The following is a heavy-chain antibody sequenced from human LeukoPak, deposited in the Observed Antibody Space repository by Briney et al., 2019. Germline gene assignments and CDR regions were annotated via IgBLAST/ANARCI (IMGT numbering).Heavy chain of an antibody. CDR3: ARDLRNYDSSGEFDP. J-gene: IGHJ5*02. D-gene: IGHD3-22*01. V-gene: IGHV1-69*13. CDR1: GGTFSSYA. CDR2: IIPIFGTA. Sequence: ASVKVSCKASGGTFSSYAISWVRQAPGQGLEWMGGIIPIFGTANYAQKFQGRVTITADESTSTAYMELSSLRSGDTAVYYCARDLRNYDSSGEFDPWGQGTLVTVSS.